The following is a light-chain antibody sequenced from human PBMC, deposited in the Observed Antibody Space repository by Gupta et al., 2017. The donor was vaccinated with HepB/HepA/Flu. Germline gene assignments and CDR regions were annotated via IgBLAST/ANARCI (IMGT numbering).Light chain of an antibody. CDR3: AAWDDSRSGWV. Sequence: QSVLSQPPSMSRPPGQRVTISCSGGSSNIGSNYVSWYQQFPGTAPRLLICRHNQRPSGVPDRFSGSKSGTSASLAISGLRAGDEADYYCAAWDDSRSGWVFGGGTKLTVL. CDR2: RHN. V-gene: IGLV1-47*01. J-gene: IGLJ3*02. CDR1: SSNIGSNY.